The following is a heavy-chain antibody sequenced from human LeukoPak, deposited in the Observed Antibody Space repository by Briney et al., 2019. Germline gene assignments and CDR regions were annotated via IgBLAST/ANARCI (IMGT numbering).Heavy chain of an antibody. CDR3: ARHEHKAVAGDT. D-gene: IGHD6-19*01. V-gene: IGHV4-39*01. CDR2: VYYSGKT. J-gene: IGHJ5*02. CDR1: GGSISRSYYY. Sequence: SETLPLTCTVSGGSISRSYYYWGWIRQPPGKGLEWVGSVYYSGKTFYSPSLESRVTISVDTSKNHFSLRLISVTAADTAMYYCARHEHKAVAGDTWGQGTLVTVSS.